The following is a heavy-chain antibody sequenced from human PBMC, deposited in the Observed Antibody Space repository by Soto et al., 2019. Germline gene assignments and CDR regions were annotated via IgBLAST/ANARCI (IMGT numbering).Heavy chain of an antibody. CDR3: ARGPRGPQSDSDY. CDR2: ISSSSSYI. J-gene: IGHJ4*02. D-gene: IGHD5-12*01. CDR1: GFTFSSYS. V-gene: IGHV3-21*01. Sequence: GGSLRLSCAASGFTFSSYSMNWVRQAPGKGLEWVSSISSSSSYIYYADSVKGRFTISRDNAKNSLYLQMNSLRAEDTAVYYCARGPRGPQSDSDYWGQGTLVTDSS.